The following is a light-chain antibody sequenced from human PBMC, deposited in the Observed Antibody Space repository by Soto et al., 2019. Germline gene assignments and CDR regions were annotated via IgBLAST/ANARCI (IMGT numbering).Light chain of an antibody. J-gene: IGKJ2*01. CDR2: DAT. CDR1: QTVSSY. CDR3: QQRYNWPPFT. V-gene: IGKV3-11*01. Sequence: EIVLTQSPATLSLSPGERATLSCRASQTVSSYLAWYQQKPGQAPRLLIYDATNRATGIPDRFSGSGSGTDFTLTISSLDPEDVAVYYCQQRYNWPPFTFGQGTKLEIK.